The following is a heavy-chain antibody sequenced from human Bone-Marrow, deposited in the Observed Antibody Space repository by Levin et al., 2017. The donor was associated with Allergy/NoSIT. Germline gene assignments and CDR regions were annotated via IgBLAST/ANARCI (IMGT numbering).Heavy chain of an antibody. V-gene: IGHV3-15*01. CDR1: GFPFSHAW. CDR2: IKALSDGGTT. Sequence: PGGSLRLSCEGSGFPFSHAWMSWVRQAPGKGLEWVGRIKALSDGGTTEYSAPVKGRFTISRDDSAQRVFLQMNSLTMEDTAVYYCTTDENFSPFEDWGHGTLVAVSS. J-gene: IGHJ4*01. CDR3: TTDENFSPFED. D-gene: IGHD3-3*01.